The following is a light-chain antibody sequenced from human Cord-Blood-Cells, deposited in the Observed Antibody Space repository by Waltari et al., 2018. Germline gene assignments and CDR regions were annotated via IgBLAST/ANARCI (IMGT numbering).Light chain of an antibody. CDR2: GNS. Sequence: QSVLTQPPPVSAAPGQRVTLSCTGSRSNIGAGSDVHWYQQLPGTAPKLLIYGNSNRPSGVPDRFSGSKSGTSASLAITGLQAEDEADYYCQSYDSSLSGWVFGGGTKLTVL. CDR3: QSYDSSLSGWV. CDR1: RSNIGAGSD. J-gene: IGLJ3*02. V-gene: IGLV1-40*01.